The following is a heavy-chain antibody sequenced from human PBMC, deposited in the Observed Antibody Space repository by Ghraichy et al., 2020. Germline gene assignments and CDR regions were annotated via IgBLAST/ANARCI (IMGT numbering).Heavy chain of an antibody. CDR1: GFTFSSYS. J-gene: IGHJ4*02. V-gene: IGHV3-21*01. D-gene: IGHD3-22*01. CDR3: ARPISMIVVGGNGNDY. Sequence: GRSLRLSCAASGFTFSSYSMNWVRQAPGKGLEWVSSISKSGDYISYADSVKGRFTISRDNAKNSLHLQMNSLRAEDTAVYYCARPISMIVVGGNGNDYWGQGTLVTVSS. CDR2: ISKSGDYI.